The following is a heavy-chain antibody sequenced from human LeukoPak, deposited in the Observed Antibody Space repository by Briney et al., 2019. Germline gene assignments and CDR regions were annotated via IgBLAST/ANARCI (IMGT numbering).Heavy chain of an antibody. J-gene: IGHJ4*02. Sequence: SETLSLTCTVSGGSISSSSYYWGWIRQPPGKGLEWIGSIYYSGSTYYNPSLKSRVTISVDTSKNQFSLKLSSVTAADTAVYYCARHHSSGWIYYFDYWGQGTLVTVSS. CDR1: GGSISSSSYY. V-gene: IGHV4-39*01. D-gene: IGHD6-19*01. CDR3: ARHHSSGWIYYFDY. CDR2: IYYSGST.